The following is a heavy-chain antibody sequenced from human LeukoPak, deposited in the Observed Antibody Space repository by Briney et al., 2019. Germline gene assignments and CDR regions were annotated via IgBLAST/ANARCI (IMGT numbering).Heavy chain of an antibody. J-gene: IGHJ4*02. V-gene: IGHV4-39*01. D-gene: IGHD3-22*01. CDR3: ARSDYYDYRQIDF. Sequence: SETLSLTCTVSGDPISTSNYYWGWIRQSPGKGLEWLGSIYYNGITHYNPSLKRRVTIYVDTSRNQFSLHVFSVTAADTAVFYCARSDYYDYRQIDFWGQGTLVTVSS. CDR2: IYYNGIT. CDR1: GDPISTSNYY.